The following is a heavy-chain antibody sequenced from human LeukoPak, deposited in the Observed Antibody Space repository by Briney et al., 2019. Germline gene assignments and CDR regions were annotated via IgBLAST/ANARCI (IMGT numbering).Heavy chain of an antibody. J-gene: IGHJ4*02. V-gene: IGHV4-39*07. D-gene: IGHD2-21*02. CDR1: GGSISSFSYY. Sequence: SETLSLTCTVSGGSISSFSYYWGWIRQPPGRGLEWIGTIYYSGSTYYNPSLKSRVTISTDTSKNQFSLNLRSVTAADTAVYYCTRVRGDSPYSFDYWGQGTLVTVSS. CDR2: IYYSGST. CDR3: TRVRGDSPYSFDY.